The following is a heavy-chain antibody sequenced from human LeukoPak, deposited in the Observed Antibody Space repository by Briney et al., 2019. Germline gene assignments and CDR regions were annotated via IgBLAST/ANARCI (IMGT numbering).Heavy chain of an antibody. J-gene: IGHJ4*02. CDR1: GFTFSSYE. CDR3: AREGYSSSWYYFDY. CDR2: ISSSGSTI. V-gene: IGHV3-48*03. D-gene: IGHD6-13*01. Sequence: GGSLRLSCAASGFTFSSYEMNWVRQAPGKGLEWVSYISSSGSTIYYADSVKGRFTISRDNAKNSLYLQMNSLRAEDTAVYYCAREGYSSSWYYFDYWGQGTLVTVSS.